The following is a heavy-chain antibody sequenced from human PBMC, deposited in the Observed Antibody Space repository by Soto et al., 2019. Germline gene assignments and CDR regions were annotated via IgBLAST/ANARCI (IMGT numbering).Heavy chain of an antibody. CDR1: GFTLGNYW. V-gene: IGHV3-74*01. CDR3: ARGRLEPFDY. CDR2: INDYGTTI. J-gene: IGHJ4*02. D-gene: IGHD1-1*01. Sequence: GGSLRLSCAASGFTLGNYWMHWVRQAPGKGLVWVSRINDYGTTINYAESVEGRFIISRDDAKSEVYRQMNNLRAEDSAVYYCARGRLEPFDYWGQGALVTVSS.